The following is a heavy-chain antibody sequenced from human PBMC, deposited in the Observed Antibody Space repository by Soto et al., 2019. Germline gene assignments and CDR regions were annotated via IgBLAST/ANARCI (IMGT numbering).Heavy chain of an antibody. CDR3: ARFVRHQLPTIDY. V-gene: IGHV1-8*01. Sequence: SVKVSCKASGYTFTDYDISWVRQATGQGLEWMGWMNPSSGYTGYAQKFQGRVTMTWDTSISTAYMELSSLTSADTAVYYCARFVRHQLPTIDYWGQGALVTVSS. D-gene: IGHD1-26*01. CDR2: MNPSSGYT. J-gene: IGHJ4*02. CDR1: GYTFTDYD.